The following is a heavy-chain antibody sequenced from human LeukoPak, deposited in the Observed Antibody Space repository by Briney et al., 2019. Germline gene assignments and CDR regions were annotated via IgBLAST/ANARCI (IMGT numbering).Heavy chain of an antibody. CDR1: GYTFTSYA. D-gene: IGHD6-19*01. J-gene: IGHJ4*02. CDR2: INAGNGNT. Sequence: ASVKVSCKASGYTFTSYAMHWVRQAPGQRLEWMGWINAGNGNTKYSQKFQGRVTITRDTSASTAYMELSSLRSKDTAVYYCARDLGYSSGWYPPTGYWGQGTLVTVSS. V-gene: IGHV1-3*01. CDR3: ARDLGYSSGWYPPTGY.